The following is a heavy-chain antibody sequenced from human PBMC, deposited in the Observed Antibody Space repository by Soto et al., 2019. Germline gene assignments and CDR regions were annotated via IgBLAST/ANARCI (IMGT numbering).Heavy chain of an antibody. CDR1: GYTFTSYG. D-gene: IGHD6-19*01. CDR3: ARAPGCVIAVAGTPFDY. V-gene: IGHV1-18*01. J-gene: IGHJ4*02. CDR2: ISAYNGNT. Sequence: QVQLVQSGAEVKKPGASVKVSCKASGYTFTSYGISWVRQAPGQGREWMGWISAYNGNTNYAQKLQGRVTMTTDTSTSTAYMELRSLRSDDTAVYYCARAPGCVIAVAGTPFDYWGQGTLVNGSS.